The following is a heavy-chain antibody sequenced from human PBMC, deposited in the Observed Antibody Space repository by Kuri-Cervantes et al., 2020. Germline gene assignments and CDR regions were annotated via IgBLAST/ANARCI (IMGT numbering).Heavy chain of an antibody. CDR1: GGSISSSSYY. J-gene: IGHJ4*02. Sequence: SETLSLTCTVSGGSISSSSYYWGWIRQPPGKGLEWIGSIYYSGGTYYNPSLKSRVTISVDTSKNQFSLKLSSVTAADTAVYYCAKDCGYDSSGYLCSWGQGTLVTVSS. CDR3: AKDCGYDSSGYLCS. D-gene: IGHD3-22*01. CDR2: IYYSGGT. V-gene: IGHV4-39*02.